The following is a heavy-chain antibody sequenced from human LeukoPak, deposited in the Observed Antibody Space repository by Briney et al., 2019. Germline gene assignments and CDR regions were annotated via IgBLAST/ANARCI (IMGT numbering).Heavy chain of an antibody. CDR2: IYYSGST. J-gene: IGHJ4*02. V-gene: IGHV4-59*01. D-gene: IGHD6-13*01. CDR1: GGSISSYY. Sequence: SETLSLTCTVSGGSISSYYWSWIRQPPGKGLEWIGYIYYSGSTNYNPSLKSRVTISVETSKNQFSLKLSSVTAADTAVYYCARLRVKGHSSSVGIDYWGQGTLVTVSS. CDR3: ARLRVKGHSSSVGIDY.